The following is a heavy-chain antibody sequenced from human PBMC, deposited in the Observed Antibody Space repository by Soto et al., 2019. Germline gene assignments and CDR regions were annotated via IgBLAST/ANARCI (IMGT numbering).Heavy chain of an antibody. CDR1: GGSVSSGSFH. CDR2: IFYNGTT. J-gene: IGHJ4*02. CDR3: ARIGGWYDIDF. V-gene: IGHV4-61*01. Sequence: SETLSLTCSVSGGSVSSGSFHWSWIRQPPGKGLQFIGSIFYNGTTNYSPSLKNRVSISIDTSQSQFFLQLISVAAADTAVYYCARIGGWYDIDFWGQGSLVTVSS. D-gene: IGHD6-19*01.